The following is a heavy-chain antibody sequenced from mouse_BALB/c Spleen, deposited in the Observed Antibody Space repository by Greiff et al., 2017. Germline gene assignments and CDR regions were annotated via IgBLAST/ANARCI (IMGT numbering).Heavy chain of an antibody. J-gene: IGHJ4*01. Sequence: QVQLQQSGAELVRPGTSVKVSCKASGYAFTNYLIEWVKQRPGQGLEWIGVINPGSGGTNYNEKFKGKATLTADKSSSTAYMQLSSLTSDDSAVYFCARDLSYAMDYWGQGTSVTVSS. CDR2: INPGSGGT. V-gene: IGHV1-54*01. CDR3: ARDLSYAMDY. CDR1: GYAFTNYL.